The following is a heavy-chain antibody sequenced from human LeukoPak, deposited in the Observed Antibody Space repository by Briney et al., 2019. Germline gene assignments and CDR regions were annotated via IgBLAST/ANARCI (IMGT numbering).Heavy chain of an antibody. CDR1: GFTFSSYA. J-gene: IGHJ6*02. CDR3: AKLGPGDSSGYYYYYGMDV. D-gene: IGHD3-22*01. V-gene: IGHV3-23*01. CDR2: ISGSGGST. Sequence: PGGSLRLSCAASGFTFSSYAMSWVRQAPGKGLEWVSAISGSGGSTYYADPVKGRFTISRDNSKNTLYLQMNSLRAEDTAVYYCAKLGPGDSSGYYYYYGMDVWGQGTTVTVSS.